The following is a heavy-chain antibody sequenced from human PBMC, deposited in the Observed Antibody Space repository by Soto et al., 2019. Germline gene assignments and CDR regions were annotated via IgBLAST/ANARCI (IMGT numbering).Heavy chain of an antibody. V-gene: IGHV3-30*18. Sequence: GSLRLSCAASGFTFSSYGMHWVRQAPGKGLEWVAVISYDGSNKYYADSVKGRFTISRDNSKNTLYLQMNSLRAEDTAVYYCAKDLFNYYGSGSSDYWGQGTLVTVSS. J-gene: IGHJ4*02. CDR3: AKDLFNYYGSGSSDY. CDR1: GFTFSSYG. CDR2: ISYDGSNK. D-gene: IGHD3-10*01.